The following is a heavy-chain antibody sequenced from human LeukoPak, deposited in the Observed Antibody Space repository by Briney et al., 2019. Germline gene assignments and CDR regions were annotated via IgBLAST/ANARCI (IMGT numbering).Heavy chain of an antibody. CDR3: ARGAVRYGYCSSTSCLFYELHQNWFDP. J-gene: IGHJ5*02. D-gene: IGHD2-2*03. CDR2: MNPNSGNT. V-gene: IGHV1-8*03. CDR1: GYTFTSYD. Sequence: ASVKVSCKASGYTFTSYDINWVRQATGQGLEWMGWMNPNSGNTGYAQKFQGRVTITRNTSISTAYMELSSLRSEDTAVYYCARGAVRYGYCSSTSCLFYELHQNWFDPWGQGTLVTVSS.